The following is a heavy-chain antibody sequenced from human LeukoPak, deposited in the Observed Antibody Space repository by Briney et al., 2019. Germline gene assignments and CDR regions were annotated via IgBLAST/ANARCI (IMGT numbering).Heavy chain of an antibody. J-gene: IGHJ5*02. CDR1: GGSISSYY. CDR3: ARGEQWLNRFDP. V-gene: IGHV4-4*07. D-gene: IGHD6-19*01. Sequence: SETLSLTCTVSGGSISSYYWSWIRQPAGKGLEWIGRIYTSGSTNYNPSLKSRVTMSVDTSKDQFSLKLSSVTAADTAVYYCARGEQWLNRFDPWGQGTLVTVSS. CDR2: IYTSGST.